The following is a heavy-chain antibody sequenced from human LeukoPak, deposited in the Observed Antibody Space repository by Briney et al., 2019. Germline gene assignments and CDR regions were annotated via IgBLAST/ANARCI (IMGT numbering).Heavy chain of an antibody. CDR2: ISGSGGTT. CDR3: AKTGDSVIVVVITKGYYFDY. V-gene: IGHV3-23*01. CDR1: EFTFSKYG. J-gene: IGHJ4*02. D-gene: IGHD3-22*01. Sequence: GGSLRLACAASEFTFSKYGVSWVRQAPGKGLEWVSGISGSGGTTYYADSVKGRFTISRDNSKNTLYLQMNSLRAEDTAVYYCAKTGDSVIVVVITKGYYFDYWGQGTLVTVSS.